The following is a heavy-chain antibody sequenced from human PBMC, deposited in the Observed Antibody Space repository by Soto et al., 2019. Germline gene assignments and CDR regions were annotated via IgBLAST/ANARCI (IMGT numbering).Heavy chain of an antibody. J-gene: IGHJ6*02. CDR2: IYYSGST. CDR3: ARTDKGYYYGMDV. V-gene: IGHV4-59*01. Sequence: WEPLSLTCPVSGGSISSYYWSWIRQPPGKGLEWIGYIYYSGSTNYNPSLKSRVTISVDTSKNQFSLKLSSVTAADTAVYYCARTDKGYYYGMDVWGQGTTVTVSS. CDR1: GGSISSYY.